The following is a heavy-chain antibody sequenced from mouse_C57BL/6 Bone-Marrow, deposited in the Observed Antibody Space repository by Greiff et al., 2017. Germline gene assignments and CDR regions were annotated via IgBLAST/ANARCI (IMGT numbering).Heavy chain of an antibody. Sequence: EVMLVASGGGLVQPGGSLSLSCAASGFTFTDYYMSWVRQPPGKALEWLGFIRNKANGYTTEYSASVKGRFTISRDNSQSILYLQMDALRAEDSATYYCARTITTVVDYFDYWGQGTTLTVSS. V-gene: IGHV7-3*01. CDR1: GFTFTDYY. CDR3: ARTITTVVDYFDY. J-gene: IGHJ2*01. CDR2: IRNKANGYTT. D-gene: IGHD1-1*01.